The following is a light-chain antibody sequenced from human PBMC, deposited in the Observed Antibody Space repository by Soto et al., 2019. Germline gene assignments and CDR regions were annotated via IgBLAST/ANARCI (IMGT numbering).Light chain of an antibody. J-gene: IGKJ5*01. Sequence: EIVLTQSPGTLSLSPGERATLSCRASQSVSSSYLAWYQQKPGQAPRRLIYGASSRATGIPDRFSGGGSGTDFTLTISRLEPEDFAVYYCQQYDNSPPATFGQGTRLEIK. V-gene: IGKV3-20*01. CDR2: GAS. CDR1: QSVSSSY. CDR3: QQYDNSPPAT.